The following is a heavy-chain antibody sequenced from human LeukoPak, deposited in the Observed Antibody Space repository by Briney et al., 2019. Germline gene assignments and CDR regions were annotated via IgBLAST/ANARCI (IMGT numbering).Heavy chain of an antibody. CDR1: GYTFSGYY. CDR2: INPNSGGT. V-gene: IGHV1-2*06. D-gene: IGHD3-22*01. J-gene: IGHJ4*02. Sequence: ASVKVSCKASGYTFSGYYMHWVRQAPGQGLEWMGRINPNSGGTNYAQKFQGRVTMTRDTSTSTAYMELSRLRSDDTAVYYCARDQIYYDSSGYYKYYFDYWGQGTLVTVSS. CDR3: ARDQIYYDSSGYYKYYFDY.